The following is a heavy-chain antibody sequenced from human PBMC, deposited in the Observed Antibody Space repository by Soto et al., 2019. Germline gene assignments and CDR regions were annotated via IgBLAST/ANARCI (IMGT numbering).Heavy chain of an antibody. J-gene: IGHJ4*02. V-gene: IGHV3-23*01. D-gene: IGHD3-3*01. CDR2: IRGSGDTT. Sequence: EVQLLESGGDLVQPGGSLRLSCAASGFTFDSYAMSWVRQAPGKGLEWVSSIRGSGDTTHYAHSVIGRFTISRDNSKNTLSLHMNGLRAEDTAVYYCARHRTWSGYDFNYWGQGTLVTVSS. CDR3: ARHRTWSGYDFNY. CDR1: GFTFDSYA.